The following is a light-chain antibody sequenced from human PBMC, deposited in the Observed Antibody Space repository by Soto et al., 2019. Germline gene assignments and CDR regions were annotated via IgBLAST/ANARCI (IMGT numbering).Light chain of an antibody. CDR3: QQLNSYPLT. J-gene: IGKJ3*01. V-gene: IGKV1-9*01. Sequence: DIPLTQSPSFLSASVGDRVTITCRASQGISSYLAWYQQKPGKAPKLLIYAAATLQSGVPSRFIGSGSGTDFTLTISSLQPEDFATYYGQQLNSYPLTFGPGAKVYIK. CDR2: AAA. CDR1: QGISSY.